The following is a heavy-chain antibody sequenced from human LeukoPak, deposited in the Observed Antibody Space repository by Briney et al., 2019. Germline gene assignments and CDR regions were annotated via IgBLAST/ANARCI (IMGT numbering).Heavy chain of an antibody. V-gene: IGHV4-38-2*02. J-gene: IGHJ4*02. CDR3: ARDSWPEVVRFDY. CDR2: IYHGGST. CDR1: GYSISSGYY. Sequence: PSETLSLTCTVSGYSISSGYYWGWIRQPPGKGLEWIGSIYHGGSTYYSPSLKSRVTISVDTSKNQFSLKLSSVTAADTAVYFCARDSWPEVVRFDYWGQGTLVTVSS. D-gene: IGHD1-14*01.